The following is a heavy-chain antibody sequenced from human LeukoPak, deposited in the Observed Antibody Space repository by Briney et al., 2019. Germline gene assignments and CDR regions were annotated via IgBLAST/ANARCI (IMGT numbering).Heavy chain of an antibody. V-gene: IGHV3-23*01. Sequence: GGSLRLSCAASGFTFSSYAMSWVRQASGKGLEWVSAISGSGGSTYYADSVKGRFTISRDNSKNTLYLQMNSLRAEDTAVYYCAKGGNTSSEQTDDAFDIWGQGTMVTVSS. D-gene: IGHD2-2*01. J-gene: IGHJ3*02. CDR3: AKGGNTSSEQTDDAFDI. CDR1: GFTFSSYA. CDR2: ISGSGGST.